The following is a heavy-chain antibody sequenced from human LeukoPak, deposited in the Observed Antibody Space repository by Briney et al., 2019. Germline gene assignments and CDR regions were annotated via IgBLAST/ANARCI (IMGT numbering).Heavy chain of an antibody. V-gene: IGHV4-30-4*08. D-gene: IGHD5-18*01. J-gene: IGHJ4*02. CDR3: ARRDTAMVNFDY. CDR1: GGSISSGDYY. CDR2: IYYSGST. Sequence: SETLSLTCTVSGGSISSGDYYWSWIRQPPGKGLEWIGYIYYSGSTYYNPSLKSRVTISVDTSKNQFSLKLSSVTAADTAVYCCARRDTAMVNFDYWGQGTLVTVSS.